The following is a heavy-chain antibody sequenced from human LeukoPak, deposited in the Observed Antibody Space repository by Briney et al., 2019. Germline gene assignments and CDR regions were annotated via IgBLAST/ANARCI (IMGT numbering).Heavy chain of an antibody. Sequence: PSGTLSLTCAVSGGSISSSNWWSWVRQPPGKGLEWIGEIYHSGSTNYNPSLKSRVTISVDKSKNQFSLKLSSVTAADTAVYYCATLIWGGHPGGITMVRGVIIAPYYFDYWGQGTLVTVSS. D-gene: IGHD3-10*01. CDR1: GGSISSSNW. J-gene: IGHJ4*02. CDR2: IYHSGST. CDR3: ATLIWGGHPGGITMVRGVIIAPYYFDY. V-gene: IGHV4-4*02.